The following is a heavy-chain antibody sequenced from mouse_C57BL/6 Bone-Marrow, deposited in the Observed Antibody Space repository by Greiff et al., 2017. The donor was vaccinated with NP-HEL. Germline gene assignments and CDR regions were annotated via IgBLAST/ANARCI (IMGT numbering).Heavy chain of an antibody. D-gene: IGHD1-1*01. CDR1: GYSFTDYN. Sequence: VQLQQSGPELVKPGASVKISCKASGYSFTDYNMNWVKQSTGKSLEWIGVINPNYGTTSYNQKFKGKATLTVDQSSSTAYMQLNSLTSEDSAVYYCARRYYYCGSSLNWYFEVWGTGTTVTVSS. J-gene: IGHJ1*03. CDR2: INPNYGTT. CDR3: ARRYYYCGSSLNWYFEV. V-gene: IGHV1-39*01.